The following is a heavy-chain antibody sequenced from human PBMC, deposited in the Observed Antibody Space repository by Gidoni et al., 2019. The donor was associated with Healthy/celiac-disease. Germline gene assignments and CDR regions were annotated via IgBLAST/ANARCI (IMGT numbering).Heavy chain of an antibody. Sequence: EVQLLESGGGLVQLGGSLRLSCAAAGFTFSSYAMSWVRQAPGKGLEWVSAISGSGGSTYYADSVKGRFTISRDNSKNTLYLQMNSLRAEDTAVYYCAKGGEVVVPAAALDYWGQGTLVTVSS. J-gene: IGHJ4*02. CDR2: ISGSGGST. CDR1: GFTFSSYA. D-gene: IGHD2-2*01. V-gene: IGHV3-23*01. CDR3: AKGGEVVVPAAALDY.